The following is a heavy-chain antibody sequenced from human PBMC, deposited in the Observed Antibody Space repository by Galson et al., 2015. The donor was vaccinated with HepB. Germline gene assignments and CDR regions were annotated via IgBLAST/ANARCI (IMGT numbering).Heavy chain of an antibody. V-gene: IGHV3-33*01. Sequence: LRLSCAASGFTFSSFGMHWVRQAPGKGLEWVALIWYDGNNKYYADSVKGRFTISRDNSKNTLYLQMNSLRAEDTAVYYCARGNYYDSSGYATGYFDYWGQGTLVTVSS. CDR2: IWYDGNNK. D-gene: IGHD3-22*01. J-gene: IGHJ4*02. CDR1: GFTFSSFG. CDR3: ARGNYYDSSGYATGYFDY.